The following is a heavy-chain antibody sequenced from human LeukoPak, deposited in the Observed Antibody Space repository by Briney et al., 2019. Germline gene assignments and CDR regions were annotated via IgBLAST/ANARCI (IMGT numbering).Heavy chain of an antibody. V-gene: IGHV4-61*09. J-gene: IGHJ6*03. Sequence: PSQTLSLTCTVSGGSISTGSYCWSWIRQPAGKGLEWIGHIYTSGNTNYNPSLKSRVTISVDTSKNQFSLNLSAVTAADTAVYYCASVRRGFGESSKYYSYYYMDVWGNGTTVTISS. CDR1: GGSISTGSYC. CDR2: IYTSGNT. CDR3: ASVRRGFGESSKYYSYYYMDV. D-gene: IGHD3-10*01.